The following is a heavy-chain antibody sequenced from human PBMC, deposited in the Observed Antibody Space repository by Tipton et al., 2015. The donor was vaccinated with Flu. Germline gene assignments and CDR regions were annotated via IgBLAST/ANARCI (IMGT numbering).Heavy chain of an antibody. CDR2: IYHRGST. CDR3: ARDNDSSGPHYFDY. CDR1: GYSVSSDYY. D-gene: IGHD3-22*01. Sequence: GLMKPSETLSLTCAVSGYSVSSDYYWGWIRQTPGKGLEWIGSIYHRGSTYYNPSLRSRVTISVDTSKNQFSLKLSSVTAADTAVYYCARDNDSSGPHYFDYWGQGTLVTVSS. V-gene: IGHV4-38-2*02. J-gene: IGHJ4*02.